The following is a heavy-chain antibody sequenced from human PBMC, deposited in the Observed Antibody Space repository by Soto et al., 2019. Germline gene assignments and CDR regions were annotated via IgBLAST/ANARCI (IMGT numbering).Heavy chain of an antibody. J-gene: IGHJ4*02. Sequence: QVQLLESGPGLVKPSQTLSLTCTVSGGSISSGGYYWSWIRQHPGKGLEWIGYIYYSGSTYYNPSLKIRVTISVDTSKNQCSLKLSSVTAADTAVYYCARGPGIMAKIDYWGQGTLVTVSS. D-gene: IGHD3-16*01. CDR1: GGSISSGGYY. CDR3: ARGPGIMAKIDY. V-gene: IGHV4-31*03. CDR2: IYYSGST.